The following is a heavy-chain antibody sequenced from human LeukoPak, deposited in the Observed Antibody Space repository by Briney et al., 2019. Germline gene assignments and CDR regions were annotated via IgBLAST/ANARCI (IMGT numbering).Heavy chain of an antibody. CDR1: GYTFTDYY. V-gene: IGHV1-2*06. Sequence: GASVKVSCKAFGYTFTDYYVHWVRQAPGQGLEWMGRVNPNSGGTNYAQKFQGRVTMTRDTSISTAYMELSRLRSDDTAVYYCARGLEQWLDNWFDPWAREPWSPSPQ. J-gene: IGHJ5*02. D-gene: IGHD6-19*01. CDR3: ARGLEQWLDNWFDP. CDR2: VNPNSGGT.